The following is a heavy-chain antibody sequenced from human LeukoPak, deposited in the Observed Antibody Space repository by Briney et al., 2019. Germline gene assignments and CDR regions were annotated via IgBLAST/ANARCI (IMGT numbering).Heavy chain of an antibody. CDR1: GASSIVSMSY. D-gene: IGHD2/OR15-2a*01. Sequence: PSGTLAGTRTVSGASSIVSMSYWDLVRQPPRQGLEWIGSIDYSGNTYYNPSLKSRVTMSVDTSKNQFSLKLTSVTAADTALFICARRSHFDNSNIHVVEIWGPGALVTVSP. V-gene: IGHV4-39*01. CDR2: IDYSGNT. J-gene: IGHJ4*02. CDR3: ARRSHFDNSNIHVVEI.